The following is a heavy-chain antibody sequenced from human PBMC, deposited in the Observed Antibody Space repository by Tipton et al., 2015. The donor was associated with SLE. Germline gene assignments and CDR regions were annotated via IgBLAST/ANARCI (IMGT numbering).Heavy chain of an antibody. CDR3: ARDPDYDFWTGFDL. CDR1: GGSISSGGYY. CDR2: IYYSGST. V-gene: IGHV4-31*03. D-gene: IGHD3-3*01. J-gene: IGHJ4*02. Sequence: TLSLTCTASGGSISSGGYYWSWIRQHPGKGLEWIGYIYYSGSTYYNPSLKSRVTISVDTSKNQFSLRLSSVTAADTAVYYCARDPDYDFWTGFDLWGQGTLVTVSS.